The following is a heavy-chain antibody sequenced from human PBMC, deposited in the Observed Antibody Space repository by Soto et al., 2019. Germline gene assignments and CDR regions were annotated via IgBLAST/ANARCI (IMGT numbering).Heavy chain of an antibody. V-gene: IGHV1-69*01. CDR1: GGTFSRYA. CDR2: IIPVFGKA. D-gene: IGHD3-22*01. J-gene: IGHJ4*02. CDR3: ARDGTLYDSSAYYYVY. Sequence: QVQLVQSGAEVKKPGSSVKVSCKASGGTFSRYAISWVRQAPGQGLEWMGGIIPVFGKANYVEKFQGRVTITADESTSTGYMELRSLTAEDTAVYYCARDGTLYDSSAYYYVYWGQGTLVTVSS.